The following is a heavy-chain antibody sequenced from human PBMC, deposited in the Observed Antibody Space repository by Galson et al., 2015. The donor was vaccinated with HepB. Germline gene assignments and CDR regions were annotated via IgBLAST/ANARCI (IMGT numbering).Heavy chain of an antibody. CDR3: AREQGGYCSGGSCYSGWFDP. Sequence: SLRLSCAASGFTFSSYSMNWVRQAPGKGLEWVSSISSSSSYIYYADSVKGRFTISRDNAKNSLYLQMNSLRAEDTAVYYCAREQGGYCSGGSCYSGWFDPWGQGTLVTVSS. V-gene: IGHV3-21*01. D-gene: IGHD2-15*01. CDR1: GFTFSSYS. CDR2: ISSSSSYI. J-gene: IGHJ5*02.